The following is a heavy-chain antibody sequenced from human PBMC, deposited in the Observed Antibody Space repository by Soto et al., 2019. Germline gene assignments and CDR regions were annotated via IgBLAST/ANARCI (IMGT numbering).Heavy chain of an antibody. J-gene: IGHJ4*02. CDR2: IYYSGST. D-gene: IGHD3-9*01. V-gene: IGHV4-30-4*01. CDR1: GGSISSCDSY. Sequence: SXTLSLTCTVSGGSISSCDSYWIWIRQPPGKGLEWIGYIYYSGSTYYNPSLKSRVTISVDTSKNQFSLKLSSVTAADTAVYYCARVPIEYYDTLTGPYWGQGTLVTVSS. CDR3: ARVPIEYYDTLTGPY.